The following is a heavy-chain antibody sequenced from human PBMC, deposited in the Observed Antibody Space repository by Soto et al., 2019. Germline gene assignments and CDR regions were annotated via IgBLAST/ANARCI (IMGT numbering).Heavy chain of an antibody. CDR1: GGSFSGYY. CDR3: ARGLHYDILTGYYERWFDP. CDR2: INHSGST. V-gene: IGHV4-34*01. J-gene: IGHJ5*02. D-gene: IGHD3-9*01. Sequence: PSETLSLTCAVYGGSFSGYYWSWIRQPPGKGLEWIGEINHSGSTNYNPSLKSRVTISVDTSKNQFSLKLSSVTAADTAVYYCARGLHYDILTGYYERWFDPWGQGTLVTVSS.